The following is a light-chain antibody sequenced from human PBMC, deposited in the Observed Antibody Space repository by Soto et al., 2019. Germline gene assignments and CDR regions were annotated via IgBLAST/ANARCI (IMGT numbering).Light chain of an antibody. CDR3: SSCTSSVTVV. V-gene: IGLV2-14*01. Sequence: QSVLTQPASVSGSPGQSITISCTGTSSDVGGYNCVSWYQQHPDKAPKLMIYDVNNRPSGLSNRFSGSKSGNTASLTISGLQAEDEAYYYCSSCTSSVTVVFGGGTTLTVL. J-gene: IGLJ2*01. CDR2: DVN. CDR1: SSDVGGYNC.